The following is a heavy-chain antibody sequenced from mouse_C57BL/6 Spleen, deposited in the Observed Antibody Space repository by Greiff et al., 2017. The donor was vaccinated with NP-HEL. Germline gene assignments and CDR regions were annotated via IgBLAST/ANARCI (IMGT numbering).Heavy chain of an antibody. CDR2: ISSGSSTI. CDR3: ARSCRYSKVFAY. J-gene: IGHJ3*01. CDR1: GFTFSDYG. V-gene: IGHV5-17*01. D-gene: IGHD2-5*01. Sequence: DVKLVESGGGLVKPGGSLKLSCAASGFTFSDYGMYWVRQAPEKGLEWVAYISSGSSTIYYPDTVKGRFTISRDNAKNTLFLQMTSLRSEDTTMYYCARSCRYSKVFAYWGQGTLVTVSA.